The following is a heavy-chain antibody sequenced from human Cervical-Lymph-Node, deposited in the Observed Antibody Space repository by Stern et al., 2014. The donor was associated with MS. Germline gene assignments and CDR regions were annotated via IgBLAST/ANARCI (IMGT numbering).Heavy chain of an antibody. CDR3: ARGDYHYGSGIGSDHYFYGMDV. Sequence: VQLVESGAEVKKPGASVKVSCKTSGYSFSGYYMHWVRQAPGQGLEWMGWINPKSGGTNHAQKFQGRVTMTRDTSISTAYMELSSLRFEDAAVYFCARGDYHYGSGIGSDHYFYGMDVWGQGTTVTVSS. CDR1: GYSFSGYY. D-gene: IGHD3-10*01. CDR2: INPKSGGT. V-gene: IGHV1-2*02. J-gene: IGHJ6*02.